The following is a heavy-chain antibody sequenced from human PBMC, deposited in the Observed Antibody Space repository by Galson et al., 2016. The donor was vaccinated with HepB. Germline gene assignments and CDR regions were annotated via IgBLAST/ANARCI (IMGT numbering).Heavy chain of an antibody. D-gene: IGHD3-9*01. V-gene: IGHV3-33*01. Sequence: SLRLSCAASGFTFSTYGMHWVRQAPDKGLEWVAVIWSDGTSRYYADSVKGRFTISRDNSKNTLYLRMNSLRAEDTAVYYCARDQGTAYYPRWYFDLWGRGTLVSVSS. CDR2: IWSDGTSR. CDR1: GFTFSTYG. CDR3: ARDQGTAYYPRWYFDL. J-gene: IGHJ2*01.